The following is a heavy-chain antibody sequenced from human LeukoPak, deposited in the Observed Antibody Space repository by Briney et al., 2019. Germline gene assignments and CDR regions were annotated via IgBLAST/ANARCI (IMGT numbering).Heavy chain of an antibody. Sequence: SETLSLTCTVSGGSVSSRSYYWGWIRQPPGKGLEWIGSINYSGRTFYNPSLKSRATISVDTSKNQFFLKVSSVSAADAAVYYCTREAQGESVPGSDCWGQGTLVTVSS. D-gene: IGHD3-16*01. CDR2: INYSGRT. J-gene: IGHJ4*02. CDR1: GGSVSSRSYY. CDR3: TREAQGESVPGSDC. V-gene: IGHV4-39*02.